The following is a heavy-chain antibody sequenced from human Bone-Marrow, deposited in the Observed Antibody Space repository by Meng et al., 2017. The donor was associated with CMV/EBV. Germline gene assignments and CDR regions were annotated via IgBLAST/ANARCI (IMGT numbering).Heavy chain of an antibody. CDR2: IYYSGST. CDR1: GGSISSSSYY. V-gene: IGHV4-39*07. CDR3: ARGGYSSSSVETA. J-gene: IGHJ4*02. Sequence: GSLRLSCTVSGGSISSSSYYWGWIRQPPGKGLEWIGSIYYSGSTNYNPSLESRVTISIDTSKNQFSLKLTSVTAADTAVYYCARGGYSSSSVETAWGQGTLVTGSS. D-gene: IGHD6-6*01.